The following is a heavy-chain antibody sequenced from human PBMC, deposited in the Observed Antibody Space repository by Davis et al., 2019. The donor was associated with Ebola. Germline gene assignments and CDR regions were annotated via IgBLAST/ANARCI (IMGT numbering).Heavy chain of an antibody. CDR2: TYYTSKWYH. D-gene: IGHD3-3*01. V-gene: IGHV6-1*01. J-gene: IGHJ4*02. CDR3: ARLAWRPRGFDY. CDR1: GDSASLNSAG. Sequence: HPQTPSLTCAISGDSASLNSAGWNCIRLSPSRALEWLGRTYYTSKWYHDYALSVKSRITINPDTSKNQFSLQLNSVTTEDTAVYYCARLAWRPRGFDYWGQGTLVTVSS.